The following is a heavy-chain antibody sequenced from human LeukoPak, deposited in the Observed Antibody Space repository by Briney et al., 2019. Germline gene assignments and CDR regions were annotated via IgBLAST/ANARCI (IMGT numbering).Heavy chain of an antibody. CDR2: IYYSGST. CDR3: ARGGLYYDSSGYLDY. V-gene: IGHV4-59*12. Sequence: PSETLSLTCTVSGGSISSYYWSWIRQPPGKGLEWIGYIYYSGSTNYNPSLKSRVTISVDTSKNQFSLKLSSVTAADTAVYYCARGGLYYDSSGYLDYWGQGTLVTVSS. CDR1: GGSISSYY. D-gene: IGHD3-22*01. J-gene: IGHJ4*02.